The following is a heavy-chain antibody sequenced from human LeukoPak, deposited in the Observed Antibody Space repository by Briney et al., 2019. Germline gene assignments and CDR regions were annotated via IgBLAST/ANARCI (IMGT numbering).Heavy chain of an antibody. J-gene: IGHJ6*04. Sequence: GGSLRLSCAASGFTFSSYSMNWVRQAPGKGLEWVSSISSSSSYIYYADSVKGRFPISRDNAKNSLYLQMNSLRAEDTAVYYCARDASGVVPAALDVWGKGTTVTVSS. V-gene: IGHV3-21*01. CDR2: ISSSSSYI. D-gene: IGHD2-2*01. CDR1: GFTFSSYS. CDR3: ARDASGVVPAALDV.